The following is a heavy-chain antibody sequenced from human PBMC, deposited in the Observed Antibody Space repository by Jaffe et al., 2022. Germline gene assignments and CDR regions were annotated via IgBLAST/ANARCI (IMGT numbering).Heavy chain of an antibody. J-gene: IGHJ4*02. CDR1: GFTVSSNY. Sequence: EVQLVESGGGLVQPGGSLRLSCAASGFTVSSNYMSWVRQAPGKGLEWVSVIYSGGSTYYADSVKGRFTISRDNSKNTLYLQMNSLRAEDTAVYYCARAEGYCSSTSCQDYFDYWGQGTLVTVSS. CDR2: IYSGGST. D-gene: IGHD2-2*01. CDR3: ARAEGYCSSTSCQDYFDY. V-gene: IGHV3-66*02.